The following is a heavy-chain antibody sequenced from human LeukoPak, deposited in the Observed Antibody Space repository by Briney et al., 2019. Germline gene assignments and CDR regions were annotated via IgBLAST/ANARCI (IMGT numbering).Heavy chain of an antibody. V-gene: IGHV3-74*01. CDR1: GFTFTSYW. CDR3: ARVFSGWYFYFDS. J-gene: IGHJ4*02. CDR2: INSDGSST. Sequence: GGPLSLSCAASGFTFTSYWFHWVLQASGKGLFCFSRINSDGSSTTYADSVKGRFTISRDNAKNTLYLQMNSLRAEDTAMYYCARVFSGWYFYFDSWGQGTLVTVSS. D-gene: IGHD6-19*01.